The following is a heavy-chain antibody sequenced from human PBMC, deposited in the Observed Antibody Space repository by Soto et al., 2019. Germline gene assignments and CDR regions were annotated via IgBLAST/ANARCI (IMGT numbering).Heavy chain of an antibody. D-gene: IGHD2-15*01. J-gene: IGHJ5*02. CDR3: ARDRVVAATGWFDP. CDR1: GYTFTSYG. CDR2: ISAYNGNT. V-gene: IGHV1-18*01. Sequence: ASVKVSCKASGYTFTSYGISWVRQAPGQGLEWMGWISAYNGNTNYAQKLQGRATMTTDTSTSTAYMELRSLRSDDTAVYYCARDRVVAATGWFDPWGQGTLVTVSS.